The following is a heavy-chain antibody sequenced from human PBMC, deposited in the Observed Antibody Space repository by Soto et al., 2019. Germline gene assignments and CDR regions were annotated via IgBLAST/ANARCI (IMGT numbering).Heavy chain of an antibody. V-gene: IGHV1-69*13. Sequence: SVKVSCKASGGTFSSYAISWVRQAPGQGLEWMGGIIPIFGTANYAQKFQGRVTITADESTSTAYMELSSLRSEDTAVYYCASVLRFLEWLSAGFYYGMDVWGQGTTVTVS. CDR1: GGTFSSYA. CDR2: IIPIFGTA. J-gene: IGHJ6*02. D-gene: IGHD3-3*01. CDR3: ASVLRFLEWLSAGFYYGMDV.